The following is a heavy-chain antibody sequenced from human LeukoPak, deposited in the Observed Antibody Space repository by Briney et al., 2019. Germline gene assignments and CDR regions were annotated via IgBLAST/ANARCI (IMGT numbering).Heavy chain of an antibody. V-gene: IGHV4-34*01. CDR3: ARTPDLLAAASGFDY. CDR2: INHSGST. CDR1: GGSMNSYY. D-gene: IGHD6-13*01. Sequence: KPSETLSLTCSVSGGSMNSYYWSWIRQPPGKGLEWIGEINHSGSTNYNPSLKSRVTISVDTSKNQFSLKLSSVTAADTAVYYCARTPDLLAAASGFDYWGQGTLVTVSS. J-gene: IGHJ4*02.